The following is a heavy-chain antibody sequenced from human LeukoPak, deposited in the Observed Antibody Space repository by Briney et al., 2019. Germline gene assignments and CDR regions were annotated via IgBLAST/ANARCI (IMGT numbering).Heavy chain of an antibody. J-gene: IGHJ6*03. D-gene: IGHD1-26*01. CDR3: ARVNMVGPIWEDYYFYMDV. CDR1: GYTFTSYG. Sequence: ASVKVSCTASGYTFTSYGFSWVRQAPGQGVEWMGWISSYNCYTYNSQKFLNRVTMTTDTSPTTAYLELRSLKSDDTAVYYCARVNMVGPIWEDYYFYMDVWGKGTAVTVSS. V-gene: IGHV1-18*01. CDR2: ISSYNCYT.